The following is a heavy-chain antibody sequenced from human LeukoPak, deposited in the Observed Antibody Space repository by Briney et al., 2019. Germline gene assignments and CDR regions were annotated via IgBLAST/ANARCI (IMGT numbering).Heavy chain of an antibody. Sequence: SGGSLRLSCAASGFTFSSYAMHWVRQAPGKGLEYVSAISSNGGSTYYANSVKGRFTISRDNSKNTLYLQMGSLRAEDMAVYYCAGLARRGTMDPVWGQGTLVTVSS. J-gene: IGHJ4*02. CDR2: ISSNGGST. CDR3: AGLARRGTMDPV. V-gene: IGHV3-64*01. CDR1: GFTFSSYA. D-gene: IGHD3-10*01.